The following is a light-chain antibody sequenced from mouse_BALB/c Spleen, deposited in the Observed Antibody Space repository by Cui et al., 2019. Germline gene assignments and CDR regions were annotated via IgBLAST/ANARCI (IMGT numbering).Light chain of an antibody. CDR2: SGS. V-gene: IGKV16-104*01. CDR1: KSISKY. J-gene: IGKJ4*01. Sequence: DVQITQSPSYLAASPGETITINCRASKSISKYLAWYQEKPGKTNKLLIYSGSTLQSGIPSRFSGSGSGTDFTLTISSLEPEDFAMYYCQQHNEYPVTFGSGTKLEIK. CDR3: QQHNEYPVT.